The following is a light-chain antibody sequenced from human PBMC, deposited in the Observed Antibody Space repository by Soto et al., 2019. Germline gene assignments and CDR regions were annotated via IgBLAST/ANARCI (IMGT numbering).Light chain of an antibody. J-gene: IGLJ1*01. CDR3: GTWDSSLSAYV. Sequence: QCVLTQPPSVSAAPGQKVTISWSGSSSNIGNNYVSWYQQLPGTAPKLLIYDNNKRPSGIPDRFSGSKSGTSATLGITGLQTGDEADYYCGTWDSSLSAYVFGTGTKLTVL. CDR2: DNN. CDR1: SSNIGNNY. V-gene: IGLV1-51*01.